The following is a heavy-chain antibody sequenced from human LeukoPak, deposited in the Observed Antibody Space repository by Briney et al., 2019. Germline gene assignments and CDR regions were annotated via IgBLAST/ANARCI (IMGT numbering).Heavy chain of an antibody. CDR2: ISSGSGSI. CDR3: ARLPAYCSSTSCYYDY. V-gene: IGHV3-48*04. Sequence: GGSLRLSCAASGFTFSSYSMNWVRQAPGEGLEWVSYISSGSGSIYYADSVKGRFTIPRDNAKNSVFLQMNSLRAEDTAVYYCARLPAYCSSTSCYYDYWGQGTLVTVSS. D-gene: IGHD2-2*01. CDR1: GFTFSSYS. J-gene: IGHJ4*02.